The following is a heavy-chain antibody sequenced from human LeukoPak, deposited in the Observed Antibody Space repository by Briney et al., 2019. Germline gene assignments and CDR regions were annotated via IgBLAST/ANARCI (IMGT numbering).Heavy chain of an antibody. Sequence: GGSLRLSCAASGFTFSSYAMSWVRQAPGKGLEWVSAISGSGGSTYYADSVKGRFTISRDNSKNTLYLQMNSLRAEDTAVYYCARSPPYSSSWYVGRYYYYGMDVWGQGTTVTVSS. D-gene: IGHD6-13*01. CDR1: GFTFSSYA. V-gene: IGHV3-23*01. CDR2: ISGSGGST. J-gene: IGHJ6*02. CDR3: ARSPPYSSSWYVGRYYYYGMDV.